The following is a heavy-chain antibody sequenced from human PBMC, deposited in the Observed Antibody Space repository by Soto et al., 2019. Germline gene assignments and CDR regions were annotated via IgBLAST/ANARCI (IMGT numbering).Heavy chain of an antibody. CDR2: INHRGDT. V-gene: IGHV4-34*01. CDR1: GGSFSGYS. CDR3: ARAPYSSHWNQPWQTPRRPGNYGMDV. Sequence: SETLSLTCAVSGGSFSGYSWNWVRYPPGKGLEWIGEINHRGDTNYNPSLKSRITISVDTSKNQVSLNLTSVTAADTSVYFCARAPYSSHWNQPWQTPRRPGNYGMDVWGQGTTVTVSS. D-gene: IGHD1-1*01. J-gene: IGHJ6*02.